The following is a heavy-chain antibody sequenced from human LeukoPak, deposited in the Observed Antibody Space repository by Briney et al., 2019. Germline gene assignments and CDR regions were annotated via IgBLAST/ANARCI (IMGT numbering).Heavy chain of an antibody. CDR3: ARERIPLKYSSSWYLPPTHDY. D-gene: IGHD6-13*01. J-gene: IGHJ4*02. CDR2: INPNSGGT. Sequence: GASVKVSCKASGYTFTGYYMHWVRQAPGQGLEWMGWINPNSGGTNYAQKFQGRVTMTRDTSISTAYMELSRLRSDDTAVYYCARERIPLKYSSSWYLPPTHDYWGQGTLVTVSS. V-gene: IGHV1-2*02. CDR1: GYTFTGYY.